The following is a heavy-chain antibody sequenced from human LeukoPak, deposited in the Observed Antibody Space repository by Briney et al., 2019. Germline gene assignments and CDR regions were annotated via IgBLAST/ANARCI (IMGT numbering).Heavy chain of an antibody. J-gene: IGHJ6*03. V-gene: IGHV4-4*09. Sequence: SETLSLTCSGYGVSISSYYWGWIRQPPGKGLEWIVYIYTSGGTNYNPSLKSRVTISVDTSKNQFSLKLRSVTADDTAVYYCATRGYSSSAYYYYYYMDVWGKGTTVTVSS. CDR1: GVSISSYY. CDR2: IYTSGGT. CDR3: ATRGYSSSAYYYYYYMDV. D-gene: IGHD6-6*01.